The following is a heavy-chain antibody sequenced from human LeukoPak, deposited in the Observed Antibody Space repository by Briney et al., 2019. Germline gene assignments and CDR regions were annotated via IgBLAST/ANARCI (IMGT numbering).Heavy chain of an antibody. CDR1: GFTFSSYG. CDR2: IRYDGSNK. D-gene: IGHD5/OR15-5a*01. CDR3: ARDSSVSHGGYYYYYMDV. V-gene: IGHV3-30*02. J-gene: IGHJ6*03. Sequence: GGSLRLSCAASGFTFSSYGMHWVRQAPGKGLEWVAFIRYDGSNKYYADSVKGRFTISRDNSKNTLYLQMNSLRAEDTAVYYCARDSSVSHGGYYYYYMDVWGKGTTVTVSS.